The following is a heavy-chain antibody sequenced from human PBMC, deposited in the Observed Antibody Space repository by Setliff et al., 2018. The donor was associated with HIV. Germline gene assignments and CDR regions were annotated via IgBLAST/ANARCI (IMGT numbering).Heavy chain of an antibody. CDR1: GFTFSSYM. Sequence: GGSLRLSCAASGFTFSSYMMSWVRQAPGKGLEWVSGITDSGAYYADSVKGRFTISRDTSKNTLYLQLNSLRAEDTAVYYCRIPPNGGRSFDVWGQGTMVTVSS. CDR2: ITDSGA. CDR3: RIPPNGGRSFDV. D-gene: IGHD2-8*01. J-gene: IGHJ3*01. V-gene: IGHV3-23*01.